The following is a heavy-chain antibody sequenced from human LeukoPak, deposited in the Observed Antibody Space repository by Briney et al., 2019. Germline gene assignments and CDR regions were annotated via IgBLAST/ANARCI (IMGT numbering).Heavy chain of an antibody. CDR1: GYTFTGYY. J-gene: IGHJ4*02. Sequence: ASVKVSCKASGYTFTGYYMHWVRQAPGQGLEWMGWINPNSGGTNYAQEFQGRVTMTRDTSISTAYMELSRLRSDDTAVYYCARTHHYYDSSGYFYYFDYWGQGTLVTVSS. CDR3: ARTHHYYDSSGYFYYFDY. V-gene: IGHV1-2*02. D-gene: IGHD3-22*01. CDR2: INPNSGGT.